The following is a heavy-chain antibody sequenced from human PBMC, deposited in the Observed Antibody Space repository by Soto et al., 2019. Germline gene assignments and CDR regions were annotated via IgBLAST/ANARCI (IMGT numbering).Heavy chain of an antibody. Sequence: SETLSLTSAVDGGSFSGYYWSWIRQPPGKGQEWIGEINHSGSTNYNPSLKSRVTISVDTSKTQFSLKLSSVTAADTAVYYCARLSVEVRGVYGMYVWGKGTTVTVCS. D-gene: IGHD3-10*01. CDR3: ARLSVEVRGVYGMYV. CDR1: GGSFSGYY. CDR2: INHSGST. J-gene: IGHJ6*04. V-gene: IGHV4-34*01.